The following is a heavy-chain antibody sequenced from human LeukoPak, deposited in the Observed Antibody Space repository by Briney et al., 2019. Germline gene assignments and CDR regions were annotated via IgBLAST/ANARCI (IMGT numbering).Heavy chain of an antibody. V-gene: IGHV1-18*01. Sequence: ASVKVSCKASGYTFTSYGISWVRQAPGQGLEWMGWISAYNGNTNYAQKLQGRVTMTTDTSTSTAYMELRSLRSEDTAVYYCARTHYYDSTDNWFDPWGQGTLVTVSS. D-gene: IGHD3-22*01. J-gene: IGHJ5*02. CDR3: ARTHYYDSTDNWFDP. CDR2: ISAYNGNT. CDR1: GYTFTSYG.